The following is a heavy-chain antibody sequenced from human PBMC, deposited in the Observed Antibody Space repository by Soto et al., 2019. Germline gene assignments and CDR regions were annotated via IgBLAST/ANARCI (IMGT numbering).Heavy chain of an antibody. V-gene: IGHV4-39*01. J-gene: IGHJ6*02. D-gene: IGHD3-9*01. CDR1: GGSVSSTDHY. CDR2: IYYAGST. CDR3: ARGLVIRPYYYHGMDV. Sequence: AETLSLTCTVSGGSVSSTDHYWGWIRQPPGKGLEWLGSIYYAGSTFHNPSLKRRATISVDTSRNQFSLRLSSVTTTDTAVYYCARGLVIRPYYYHGMDVWGQGNTVT.